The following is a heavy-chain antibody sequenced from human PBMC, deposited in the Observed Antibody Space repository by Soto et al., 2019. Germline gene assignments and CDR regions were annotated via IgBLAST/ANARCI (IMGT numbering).Heavy chain of an antibody. Sequence: SETLSLTCSVTVGSISSGHNYWSWNRQPPRKGLEWTWYIYYTGTTTYNPPVKSRVTISLDTSKSQLPLVMSSVTAPHTAVYYSARLGDYYQAFDYWGHETLVT. J-gene: IGHJ4*01. CDR3: ARLGDYYQAFDY. D-gene: IGHD3-22*01. V-gene: IGHV4-30-4*01. CDR1: VGSISSGHNY. CDR2: IYYTGTT.